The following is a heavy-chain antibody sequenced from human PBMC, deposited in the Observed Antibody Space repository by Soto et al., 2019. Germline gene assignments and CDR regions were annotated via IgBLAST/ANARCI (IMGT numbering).Heavy chain of an antibody. J-gene: IGHJ5*02. V-gene: IGHV4-31*03. Sequence: QVQLQESGPGLVKPSQTLSLTCTVSGGSISSGGYYWSWIRQHPGKGLEWIGYIYYSGSTYYNPSRKSRVTISVDTSKNQFSLKLSSVTAADTAVYYCARGGSGASRPVGGGWFDPWGQGTLVTVSS. CDR2: IYYSGST. CDR1: GGSISSGGYY. CDR3: ARGGSGASRPVGGGWFDP. D-gene: IGHD2-15*01.